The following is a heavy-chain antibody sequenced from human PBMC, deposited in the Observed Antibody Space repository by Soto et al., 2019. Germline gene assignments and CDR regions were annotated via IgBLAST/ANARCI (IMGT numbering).Heavy chain of an antibody. V-gene: IGHV4-34*01. CDR2: INHSGST. CDR3: ARGWVLWLVYFDY. D-gene: IGHD6-19*01. Sequence: QVQLQQWGAGLLKPSETLSLTCAVYGGSFSGYYWSWIRQPPGKGLEWIGEINHSGSTNYNPSLKSRVTISVDTSKNQCSLKLSSVTAADTAVYYCARGWVLWLVYFDYWGQGTLVTVSS. CDR1: GGSFSGYY. J-gene: IGHJ4*02.